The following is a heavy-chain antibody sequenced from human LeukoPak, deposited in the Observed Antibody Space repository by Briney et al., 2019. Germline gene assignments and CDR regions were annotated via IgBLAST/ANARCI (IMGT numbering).Heavy chain of an antibody. CDR3: AELGITMIGGV. D-gene: IGHD3-10*02. CDR2: IQYDGSNQ. CDR1: GFTFSSYG. V-gene: IGHV3-30*02. Sequence: GGSLRLSCAASGFTFSSYGMHWVRQAPGKGLEWVSYIQYDGSNQQYADSVKGRFSISRDNAKNSLYLQMNSLRAEDTAVYYCAELGITMIGGVWGKGTTVTISS. J-gene: IGHJ6*04.